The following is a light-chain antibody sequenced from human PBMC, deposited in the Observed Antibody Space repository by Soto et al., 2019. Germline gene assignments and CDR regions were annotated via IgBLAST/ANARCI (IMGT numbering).Light chain of an antibody. CDR2: YDS. CDR3: QVWEATGDQVV. CDR1: NVGSRS. Sequence: ELTQPPSVSVAPGETARISCGGNNVGSRSVHWYQQKPGQAPFLVIYYDSDRPSGIPERFSGSNSGNTATLIISRVEAGDEADYYCQVWEATGDQVVFGGGTKLTVL. V-gene: IGLV3-21*01. J-gene: IGLJ2*01.